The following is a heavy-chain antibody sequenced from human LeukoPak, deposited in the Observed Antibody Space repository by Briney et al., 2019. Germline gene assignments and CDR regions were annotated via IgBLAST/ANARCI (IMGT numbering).Heavy chain of an antibody. J-gene: IGHJ4*02. CDR1: GFTFSSYG. Sequence: GGSLRLSCAASGFTFSSYGMTWVRQAPGKGLEWVSAISGSGGSTYYADSVKGRFTISRDNSKNTLYLQMNSLRAEDTAVYYCTKNPEYSSSSGDYWGQGTLVTVSS. CDR3: TKNPEYSSSSGDY. D-gene: IGHD6-6*01. V-gene: IGHV3-23*01. CDR2: ISGSGGST.